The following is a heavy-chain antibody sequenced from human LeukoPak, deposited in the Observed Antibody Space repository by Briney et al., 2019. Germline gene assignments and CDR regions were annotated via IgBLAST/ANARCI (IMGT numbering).Heavy chain of an antibody. Sequence: GGSLILSCAAPGVTFSNYNLDWVRQPPGKGLEGVGRIRRGASRYTTEYAAAVKGRFIITSNDSKYSLYLHMNSLKTDDTAVSHCTRDGGEGGNSAFDTCGEGTMVTVSS. V-gene: IGHV3-72*01. J-gene: IGHJ3*02. D-gene: IGHD3-16*01. CDR1: GVTFSNYN. CDR2: IRRGASRYTT. CDR3: TRDGGEGGNSAFDT.